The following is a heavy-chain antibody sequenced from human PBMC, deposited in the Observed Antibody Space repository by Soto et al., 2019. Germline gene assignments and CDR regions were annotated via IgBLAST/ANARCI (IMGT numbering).Heavy chain of an antibody. CDR3: AGSASPDAY. D-gene: IGHD2-15*01. Sequence: EVQLVESGGGLVQPGGSLRLSCVASGFTFNSYSMNWVRQAPGKGLEWISYINSGSTSVFYADSVKGRFTISRDNAKNSLYLQMNSLRAEDTAVYYCAGSASPDAYWGQGTLVTVSS. J-gene: IGHJ4*02. CDR2: INSGSTSV. V-gene: IGHV3-48*01. CDR1: GFTFNSYS.